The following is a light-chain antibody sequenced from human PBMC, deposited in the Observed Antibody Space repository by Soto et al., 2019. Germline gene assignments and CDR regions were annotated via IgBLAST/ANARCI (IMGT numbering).Light chain of an antibody. J-gene: IGLJ1*01. CDR2: EGT. Sequence: QSALTQPASVSGSPGQSITISCTGSSSDIGSYNLVSWYQHHPGKAPKLMIFEGTKRPSGVSNRFSASKSGNTASLTISGLQAEDEADYYCSSYSSSTTYVLGNGTKVTVL. CDR1: SSDIGSYNL. V-gene: IGLV2-14*02. CDR3: SSYSSSTTYV.